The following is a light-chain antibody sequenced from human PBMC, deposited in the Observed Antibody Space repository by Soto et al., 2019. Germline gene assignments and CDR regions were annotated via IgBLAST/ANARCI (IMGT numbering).Light chain of an antibody. V-gene: IGKV2-30*01. CDR2: KVS. CDR1: QSLVYSDGITY. Sequence: DVVMTQSPLSLPVSLGQPASISCRSSQSLVYSDGITYLNWFQQRAGQSPRRLIYKVSNRDSGVPDRFSGSGSGTDFTLKISRVEAEDVAVYYCMQGTHWPPTFGQGTKLEIK. CDR3: MQGTHWPPT. J-gene: IGKJ2*01.